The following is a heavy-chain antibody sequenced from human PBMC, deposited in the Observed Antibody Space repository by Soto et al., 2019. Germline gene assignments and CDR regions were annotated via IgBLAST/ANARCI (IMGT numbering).Heavy chain of an antibody. CDR1: GGSLSGYY. D-gene: IGHD3-10*01. Sequence: SETLSLTCAVYGGSLSGYYWSWIRQPPGKGLEWIGEINHSGSTNYNPSLKSRVTISVDTSKNQFSLKLSSVTAADTAVYYCARGGANGSGSHSYYYTGMDVCGQGPTVTVYS. V-gene: IGHV4-34*01. CDR3: ARGGANGSGSHSYYYTGMDV. J-gene: IGHJ6*02. CDR2: INHSGST.